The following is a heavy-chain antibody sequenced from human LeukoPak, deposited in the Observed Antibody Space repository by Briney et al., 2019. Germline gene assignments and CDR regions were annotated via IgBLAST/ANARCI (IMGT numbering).Heavy chain of an antibody. CDR1: GGSISSYY. CDR2: IYTSGST. CDR3: AREDYSNCVHDY. Sequence: SETLSLTCTVSGGSISSYYWSWIRQPAGKGLEWIGRIYTSGSTNYSPSLKSRVTMSVDTSKNQFSLKLSSVTAADTAVYYCAREDYSNCVHDYWGQGTLVTVSS. J-gene: IGHJ4*02. D-gene: IGHD4-11*01. V-gene: IGHV4-4*07.